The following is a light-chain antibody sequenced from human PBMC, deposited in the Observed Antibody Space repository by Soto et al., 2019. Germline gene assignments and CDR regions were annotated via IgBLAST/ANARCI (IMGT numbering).Light chain of an antibody. CDR1: QSISTS. Sequence: DIQMTQSPSTLSASVGDRVTITCRATQSISTSLAWYQQKPGKAPNLLISGASNLESGVPSRSSGSGSGTEFTLTISSLQPDDFSSYYCQQYYTYSTFGQGTKVDIK. CDR2: GAS. CDR3: QQYYTYST. J-gene: IGKJ1*01. V-gene: IGKV1-5*01.